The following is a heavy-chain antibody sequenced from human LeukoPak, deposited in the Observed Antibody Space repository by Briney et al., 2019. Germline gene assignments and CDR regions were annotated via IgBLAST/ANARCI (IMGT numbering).Heavy chain of an antibody. V-gene: IGHV3-74*01. Sequence: PGGSLRLSCAASGFTFSSYWMHWVRQAPGKGLVWVSRINSDGSSTSYADSVKGRFTISRDNAKNSLYLQMNSLRAEDTALYYCARDRDEYYDSSGYYYWGQGTLVTVSS. D-gene: IGHD3-22*01. CDR2: INSDGSST. CDR3: ARDRDEYYDSSGYYY. J-gene: IGHJ4*02. CDR1: GFTFSSYW.